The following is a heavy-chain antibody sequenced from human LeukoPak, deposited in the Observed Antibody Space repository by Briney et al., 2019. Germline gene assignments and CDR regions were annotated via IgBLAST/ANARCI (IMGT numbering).Heavy chain of an antibody. CDR2: ISYDGSNK. CDR1: GFTFSSYG. CDR3: AKDRDGDYGFDY. Sequence: QPGRSLRLSCAASGFTFSSYGMHWARQAPGKGLEWVAVISYDGSNKYYADSVKGRFTISRGNSKNTLYLQMNSLRAEDTAVYYCAKDRDGDYGFDYWGQGTLVTVSS. V-gene: IGHV3-30*18. D-gene: IGHD4-17*01. J-gene: IGHJ4*02.